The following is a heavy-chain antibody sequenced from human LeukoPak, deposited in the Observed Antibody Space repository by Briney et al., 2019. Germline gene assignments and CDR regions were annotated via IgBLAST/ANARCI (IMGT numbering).Heavy chain of an antibody. CDR2: IYYSGST. CDR1: GGSISSSSYY. Sequence: PSETLSLTCTVSGGSISSSSYYWGWIRQPPGKGLEWIGSIYYSGSTYYNPSPKSRVTISVDTSKNQFSLKLSSVTAADTAVYYCARLGYCSSTSCDWFDPWGQGTLVTVSS. D-gene: IGHD2-2*01. CDR3: ARLGYCSSTSCDWFDP. J-gene: IGHJ5*02. V-gene: IGHV4-39*01.